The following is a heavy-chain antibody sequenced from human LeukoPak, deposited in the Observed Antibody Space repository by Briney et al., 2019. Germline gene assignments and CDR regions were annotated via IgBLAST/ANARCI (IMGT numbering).Heavy chain of an antibody. CDR1: GGSISSYY. V-gene: IGHV4-59*01. J-gene: IGHJ4*02. CDR2: IYYSGST. Sequence: SETLSLTCTVSGGSISSYYWSWIRQPPGKGLEWIGYIYYSGSTNYKPSLKSRVTISVDTSKNQFSLKLSSVTAADTAVYYCARVSSGGRYWAFDSWGQGTLVTVSS. CDR3: ARVSSGGRYWAFDS. D-gene: IGHD1-26*01.